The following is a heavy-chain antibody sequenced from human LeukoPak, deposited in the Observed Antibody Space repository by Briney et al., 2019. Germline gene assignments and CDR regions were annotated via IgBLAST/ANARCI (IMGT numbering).Heavy chain of an antibody. CDR3: AREDPRTKVPEGMDV. CDR2: IYYSGTT. Sequence: SETLSLTCTVSGGSISHYCGSWIRQPPGKGLEWIGYIYYSGTTNYNPSLKSRVTISVDTSKNQFSLKLNSVTAADTAVYYCAREDPRTKVPEGMDVWGQGTTVTVSS. V-gene: IGHV4-59*01. CDR1: GGSISHYC. J-gene: IGHJ6*02. D-gene: IGHD4/OR15-4a*01.